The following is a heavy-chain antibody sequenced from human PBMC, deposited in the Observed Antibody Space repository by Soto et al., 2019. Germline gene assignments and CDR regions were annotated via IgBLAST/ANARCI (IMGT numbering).Heavy chain of an antibody. Sequence: QVQLVQSGAEVKKPGSSVRVSCKASGDTFTFYAINWVRQAPGLGLEWMGRINPILSMSNYAQRFQGRVTMTADKSTSTAYMELSSLRSEDTAMYYCASSYGSGYRAFDYWGQVALVTFSS. CDR2: INPILSMS. CDR3: ASSYGSGYRAFDY. CDR1: GDTFTFYA. J-gene: IGHJ4*02. D-gene: IGHD3-10*01. V-gene: IGHV1-69*02.